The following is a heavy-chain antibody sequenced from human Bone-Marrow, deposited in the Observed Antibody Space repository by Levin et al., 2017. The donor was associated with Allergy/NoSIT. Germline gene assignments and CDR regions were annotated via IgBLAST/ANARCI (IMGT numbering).Heavy chain of an antibody. D-gene: IGHD2-2*01. V-gene: IGHV3-30*04. J-gene: IGHJ6*02. CDR2: TSFDGRNK. CDR3: ARVIGISCYPYYCYGMDG. CDR1: EFNFSNYA. Sequence: PGGSLRLSCAGSEFNFSNYAMHWVRQAPGKGLEWVAVTSFDGRNKYYADSVKGRFTIFRDNSNNTLYVQMNSLRVEDTAVYYCARVIGISCYPYYCYGMDGWGQGTAVTVSS.